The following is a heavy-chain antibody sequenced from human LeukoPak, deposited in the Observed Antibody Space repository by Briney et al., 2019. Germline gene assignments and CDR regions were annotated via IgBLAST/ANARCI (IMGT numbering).Heavy chain of an antibody. Sequence: SETLSLTCIGSGGSISSGNYYWGWIRQPPGKGLEWIGSIDYRGSTSYNPSLKSRVTISVDTSKNQFSLKLSSVTAADTAVYYCARFSATVVTRDAFDIWGQGTMVTVSS. CDR2: IDYRGST. V-gene: IGHV4-39*07. CDR1: GGSISSGNYY. D-gene: IGHD4-23*01. CDR3: ARFSATVVTRDAFDI. J-gene: IGHJ3*02.